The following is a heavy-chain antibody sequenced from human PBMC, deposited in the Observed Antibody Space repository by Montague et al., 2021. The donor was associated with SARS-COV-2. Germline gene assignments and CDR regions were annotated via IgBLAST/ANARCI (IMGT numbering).Heavy chain of an antibody. CDR1: GGSISSSSYY. CDR2: IYYSGST. J-gene: IGHJ6*02. CDR3: ASALGYCSSTSCYSVYGMDV. V-gene: IGHV4-39*01. D-gene: IGHD2-2*01. Sequence: SETLSLTCTVSGGSISSSSYYWGWIRQPPGKGLEWIGSIYYSGSTXYNPSLKSRVTISVDTSKNQFSLKLSSVTAAGTAVYYCASALGYCSSTSCYSVYGMDVWGQGTTVTVSS.